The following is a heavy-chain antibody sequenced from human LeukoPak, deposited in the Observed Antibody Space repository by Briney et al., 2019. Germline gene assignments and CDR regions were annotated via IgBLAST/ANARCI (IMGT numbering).Heavy chain of an antibody. CDR3: VRGASWAYYMDV. CDR1: GFTFNSYW. V-gene: IGHV3-74*01. D-gene: IGHD1-26*01. Sequence: PGGSLRLSCAASGFTFNSYWIHWVRQAPGKGLVWVSRINTDGSRTNYADSVKGRFAISRDDAKNTVHLQMYSLGAEDSAVYYCVRGASWAYYMDVWGKGTTVTVSS. CDR2: INTDGSRT. J-gene: IGHJ6*03.